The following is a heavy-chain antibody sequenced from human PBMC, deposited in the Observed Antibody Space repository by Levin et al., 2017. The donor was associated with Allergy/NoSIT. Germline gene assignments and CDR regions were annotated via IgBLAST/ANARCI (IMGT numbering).Heavy chain of an antibody. J-gene: IGHJ4*02. V-gene: IGHV3-7*04. CDR1: GFTFSSYW. CDR2: IKQDGSEK. CDR3: ARDRLMITFGGVRPPRFDY. Sequence: GESLKISCAASGFTFSSYWMSWVRQAPGKGLEWVANIKQDGSEKYYVDSVKGRFTISRDNAKNSLYLQMNSLRAEDTAVYYCARDRLMITFGGVRPPRFDYWGQGTLVTVSS. D-gene: IGHD3-16*01.